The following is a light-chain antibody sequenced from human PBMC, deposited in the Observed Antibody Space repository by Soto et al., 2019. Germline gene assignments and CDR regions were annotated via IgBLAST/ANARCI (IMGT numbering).Light chain of an antibody. CDR1: PHTSNY. CDR2: TAS. Sequence: DIQMTPSPSSLSASVGDTVTITCRASPHTSNYLAWFQQKPGQVPKPLIHTASTLQSGVPPKFRGSGSGTDFTLTISSLQPEDLATYYRQQYNTFPFTFGGGTKVESK. J-gene: IGKJ4*01. V-gene: IGKV1-16*02. CDR3: QQYNTFPFT.